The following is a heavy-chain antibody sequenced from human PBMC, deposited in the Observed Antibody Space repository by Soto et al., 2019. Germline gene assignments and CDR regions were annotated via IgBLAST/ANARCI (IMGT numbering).Heavy chain of an antibody. CDR2: ISNDGSNK. D-gene: IGHD1-1*01. J-gene: IGHJ4*02. V-gene: IGHV3-30*18. Sequence: QVHLVESGGGVVQPGRSLRLSCAASGFSFSTYGMHWVRQAPGKGLEWVAFISNDGSNKYYADSVKGRFTISRHNSKNTLYLQMNSLRAEDTAVYYCAKGFGNDWAFDYWGQGTLVTVSS. CDR1: GFSFSTYG. CDR3: AKGFGNDWAFDY.